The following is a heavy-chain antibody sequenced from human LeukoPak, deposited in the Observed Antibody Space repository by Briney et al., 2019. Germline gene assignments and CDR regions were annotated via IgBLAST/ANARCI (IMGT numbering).Heavy chain of an antibody. D-gene: IGHD6-13*01. CDR1: GGSISSSNYY. Sequence: SETLSLTCTVSGGSISSSNYYWGWIRQPPGKGLAWIGSIYYSGSTYYNPSLKSRVTISVDTSKNQFSLKLSSVTAADTAVYYCAKSARYSSSWYAYYYYYMDVWGKGTTVTVSS. CDR3: AKSARYSSSWYAYYYYYMDV. V-gene: IGHV4-39*07. CDR2: IYYSGST. J-gene: IGHJ6*03.